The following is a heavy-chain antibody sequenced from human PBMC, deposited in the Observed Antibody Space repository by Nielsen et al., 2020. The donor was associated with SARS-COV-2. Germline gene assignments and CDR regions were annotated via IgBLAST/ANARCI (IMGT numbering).Heavy chain of an antibody. CDR2: INAGNGNT. J-gene: IGHJ5*02. D-gene: IGHD1-26*01. Sequence: ASVKVSCKASGYAFTSYAMHWVRQAPGQRLEWMGWINAGNGNTRYSQNFQGRVTITRDTSASTAYVELSSLRSEDTAVYYCARGLVGATTGWFDPWGQGTLVTVSS. CDR1: GYAFTSYA. CDR3: ARGLVGATTGWFDP. V-gene: IGHV1-3*01.